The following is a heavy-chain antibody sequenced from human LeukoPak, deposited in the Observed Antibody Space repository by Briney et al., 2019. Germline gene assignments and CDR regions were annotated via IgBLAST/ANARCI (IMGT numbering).Heavy chain of an antibody. CDR2: INHSGST. CDR3: ARVYSSSWTPGY. CDR1: GGSFSGYY. J-gene: IGHJ4*02. D-gene: IGHD6-13*01. V-gene: IGHV4-34*01. Sequence: PSETLSLTCAVYGGSFSGYYWSWIRQPPGKGLEWIGEINHSGSTNYNPSLKSRVTISVDTSKNQFSLKLSSVTAAAPAVYYCARVYSSSWTPGYWGQGTLVTVSS.